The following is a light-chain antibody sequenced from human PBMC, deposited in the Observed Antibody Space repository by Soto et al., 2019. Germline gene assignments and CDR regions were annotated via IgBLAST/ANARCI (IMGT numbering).Light chain of an antibody. CDR2: DVT. CDR1: SSDVGGYKF. J-gene: IGLJ2*01. CDR3: SAYAGSNSLI. Sequence: QSALTQPPSASGSPGQSVTIFCTGTSSDVGGYKFVSWYQRLPGKAPKLIIYDVTRRPPGVPDRFSGSKSGNTASLTVSGLHAEDEGDYYCSAYAGSNSLIFGGGTKLTVL. V-gene: IGLV2-8*01.